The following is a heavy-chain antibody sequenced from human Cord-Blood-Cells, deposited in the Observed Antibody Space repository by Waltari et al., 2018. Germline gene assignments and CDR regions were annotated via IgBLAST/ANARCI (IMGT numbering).Heavy chain of an antibody. CDR1: CFAFCSYA. Sequence: QVHLVDSGGGVVHPGRSLRLSCAASCFAFCSYAMHWVRQAPGKGLEWVAVISYDGSNKYYADSVKGRFTISRDNSKNTLYLQMNSLRAEDTAVYYCASELIDAFDIWGQGTMVTVSS. V-gene: IGHV3-30-3*01. CDR3: ASELIDAFDI. J-gene: IGHJ3*02. CDR2: ISYDGSNK.